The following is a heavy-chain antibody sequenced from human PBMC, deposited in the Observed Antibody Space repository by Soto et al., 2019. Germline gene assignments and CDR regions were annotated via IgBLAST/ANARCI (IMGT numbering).Heavy chain of an antibody. V-gene: IGHV3-9*01. Sequence: GGSLRLSCAASGFTFDDYAMHWVRQAPGKGLEWVSGISWNSGSIGYADSVKGRFTISRDNAKNSLYLQMNSLRAEDTALYYCAKSPYYCSGGSCPAGDDAFDIWGQGTMVTVSS. CDR2: ISWNSGSI. D-gene: IGHD2-15*01. CDR3: AKSPYYCSGGSCPAGDDAFDI. CDR1: GFTFDDYA. J-gene: IGHJ3*02.